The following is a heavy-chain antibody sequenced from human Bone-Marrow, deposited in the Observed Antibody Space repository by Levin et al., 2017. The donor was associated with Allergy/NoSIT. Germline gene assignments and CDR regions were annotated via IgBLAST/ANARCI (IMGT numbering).Heavy chain of an antibody. CDR3: ARMVRGYFGPAYFDL. J-gene: IGHJ2*01. D-gene: IGHD3-10*01. CDR2: IFPNGGS. V-gene: IGHV4-30-2*01. Sequence: SQTLSLTCDVSGGSISSGDFSWSWLRQPPGKGLEWIGYIFPNGGSLNNPSLDSRLTISIDRSKNHFSLKLDSLTAADTALYYCARMVRGYFGPAYFDLWGRGTLVTVSS. CDR1: GGSISSGDFS.